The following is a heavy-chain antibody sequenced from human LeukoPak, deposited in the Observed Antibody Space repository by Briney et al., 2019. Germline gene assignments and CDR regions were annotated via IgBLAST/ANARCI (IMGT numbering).Heavy chain of an antibody. CDR1: GGSISSYY. J-gene: IGHJ3*02. CDR3: ARVRYNWNPTCAFDI. V-gene: IGHV4-59*01. D-gene: IGHD1-20*01. Sequence: SETLSLTCTVSGGSISSYYWSWIRQPPGKGLEWIGYIYYSGSTNYNPSLKSRVTISVDTSKNQFSLKLSSVTAADTAVYYCARVRYNWNPTCAFDIWGQGTIVTVSS. CDR2: IYYSGST.